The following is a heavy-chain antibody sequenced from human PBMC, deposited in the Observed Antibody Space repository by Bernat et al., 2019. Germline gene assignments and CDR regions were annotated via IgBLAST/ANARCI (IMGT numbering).Heavy chain of an antibody. CDR3: ARHHNYDFWSGYFPSDAFDI. V-gene: IGHV4-39*01. Sequence: QLQLQESGPGLVKPSETLSLTCTVSGGPISSSSYYWGWIRQPPGKGLEWIGSIYYSGSTYYNPSLKSRVTISVDTSKNQFSLKLSSVTAADTAVYYCARHHNYDFWSGYFPSDAFDIWGQGTMVTVSS. J-gene: IGHJ3*02. CDR1: GGPISSSSYY. D-gene: IGHD3-3*01. CDR2: IYYSGST.